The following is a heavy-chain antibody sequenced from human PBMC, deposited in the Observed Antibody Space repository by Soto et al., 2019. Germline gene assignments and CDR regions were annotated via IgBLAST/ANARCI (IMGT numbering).Heavy chain of an antibody. V-gene: IGHV1-69*12. Sequence: QVQLVQSGAEVKKPGSSVKVSCKASGGTFSSHGFNWVRQAPGQGLEWIGGSIPLFGITNHTQKFQDRITITADASTTTAYMELRGLRSDDTAVYYCASDRGYCLVNWGQGTLLTVSS. D-gene: IGHD2-15*01. CDR2: SIPLFGIT. CDR3: ASDRGYCLVN. CDR1: GGTFSSHG. J-gene: IGHJ4*02.